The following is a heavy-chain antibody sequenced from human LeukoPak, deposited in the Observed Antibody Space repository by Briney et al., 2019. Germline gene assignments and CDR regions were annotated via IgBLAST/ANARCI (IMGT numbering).Heavy chain of an antibody. CDR2: INPNSGGT. Sequence: ASVKVSCKASGYTFTGYYMHWVRQAPGQGLEWMGWINPNSGGTNYAQKFQGRVTMTRDTSISTAYMELGRLRSDDTAVYYCARAALSTRSRFDYWGQGTLVTVSS. V-gene: IGHV1-2*02. CDR1: GYTFTGYY. J-gene: IGHJ4*02. CDR3: ARAALSTRSRFDY.